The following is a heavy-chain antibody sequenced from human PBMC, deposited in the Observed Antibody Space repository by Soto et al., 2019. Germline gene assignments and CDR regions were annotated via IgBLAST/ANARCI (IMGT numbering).Heavy chain of an antibody. V-gene: IGHV3-30*18. CDR3: AKDTEESYSGGWDLVY. CDR2: ISYDGSNK. J-gene: IGHJ4*02. Sequence: GGSLRLSCAASGFTFSSYGMHWVRQAPGKGLEWVAVISYDGSNKYYADSVKGRFTISRDNSKNTLYLQMNSLRAEDTAVYYCAKDTEESYSGGWDLVYWGQGTLVTVSS. CDR1: GFTFSSYG. D-gene: IGHD6-19*01.